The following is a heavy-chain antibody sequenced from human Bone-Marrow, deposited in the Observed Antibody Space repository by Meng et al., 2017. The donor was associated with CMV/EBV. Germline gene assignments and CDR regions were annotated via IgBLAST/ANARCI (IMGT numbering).Heavy chain of an antibody. CDR2: INPNSGGT. CDR3: ARDTQGGWFDP. D-gene: IGHD3-16*01. Sequence: ASVKVSCKASGGTFSSYAISWVRQAPGQGLEWMGWINPNSGGTNYAQKFQGRVTMTRDTSISTAYMELSRLRSDDTAVYYCARDTQGGWFDPWGQGTLVTVSS. CDR1: GGTFSSYA. V-gene: IGHV1-2*02. J-gene: IGHJ5*02.